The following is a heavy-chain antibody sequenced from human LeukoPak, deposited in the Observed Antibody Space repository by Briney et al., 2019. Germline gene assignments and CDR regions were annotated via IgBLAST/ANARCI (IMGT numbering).Heavy chain of an antibody. V-gene: IGHV4-34*01. CDR2: INHSGST. Sequence: PSETLSLTCAVYGGSFSGYYWSWIRQPPGKGLEWIGEINHSGSTNYNPSLKSRVTISVDTSKNQFSLKLSSVTAADTAVYYCARVSRTAMADYWGQGTLVTVSS. CDR1: GGSFSGYY. CDR3: ARVSRTAMADY. D-gene: IGHD5-18*01. J-gene: IGHJ4*02.